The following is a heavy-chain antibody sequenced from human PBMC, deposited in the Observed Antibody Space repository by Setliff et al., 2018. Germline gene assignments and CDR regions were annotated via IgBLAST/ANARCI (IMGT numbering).Heavy chain of an antibody. CDR3: ARRETYYNFWSGYYAY. J-gene: IGHJ4*02. Sequence: SETLSLTCAVSAYSISSGYYWGWIRQPPGKGLEWIGSIYHSGSTYYNPSLKSRVTISVDTSKNQFSLKLSSVTAADTAVYYCARRETYYNFWSGYYAYWGQGTLVTVSS. CDR1: AYSISSGYY. CDR2: IYHSGST. D-gene: IGHD3-3*01. V-gene: IGHV4-38-2*01.